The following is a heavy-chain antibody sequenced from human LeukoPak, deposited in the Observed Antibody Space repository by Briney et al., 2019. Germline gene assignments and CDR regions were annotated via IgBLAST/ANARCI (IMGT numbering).Heavy chain of an antibody. CDR3: ARVDRYYFYLDV. Sequence: SVKVSCKASGGSFSTYTITWVRQAPGQGLEWMGGVMPMFGAPSYAQKFQGRVTVTTDESTSTAYMEMRSLRFEDTAIYYCARVDRYYFYLDVWGKGTTVTVSS. V-gene: IGHV1-69*05. J-gene: IGHJ6*03. CDR2: VMPMFGAP. CDR1: GGSFSTYT.